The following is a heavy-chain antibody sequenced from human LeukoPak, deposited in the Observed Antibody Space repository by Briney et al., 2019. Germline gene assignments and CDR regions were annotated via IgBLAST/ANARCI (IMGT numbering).Heavy chain of an antibody. V-gene: IGHV4-61*02. CDR1: GGSISSGSYY. D-gene: IGHD2-2*02. Sequence: PSETLSLTCTVSGGSISSGSYYWRWIRQPAGKGLEWIGRIYTSGSTNYNPSLKSRVTISVDTSKNQFSLKLSSVTAADTAVYYCASHCSSTSCYNGYYYYYMDVWGKGTTVTVSS. CDR3: ASHCSSTSCYNGYYYYYMDV. J-gene: IGHJ6*03. CDR2: IYTSGST.